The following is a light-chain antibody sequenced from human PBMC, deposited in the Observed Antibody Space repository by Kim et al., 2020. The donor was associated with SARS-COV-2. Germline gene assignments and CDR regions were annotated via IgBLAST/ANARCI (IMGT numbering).Light chain of an antibody. CDR3: QVWDSSSDHRVV. J-gene: IGLJ2*01. CDR2: YDS. V-gene: IGLV3-21*04. CDR1: SIGSKS. Sequence: PGKTATLSCGGNSIGSKSVVWNQQKSGQAPVLVISYDSDRPTGIPGRFSGSNSGNTATLIISRVEAGDEADYYCQVWDSSSDHRVVFGGGTQLTVL.